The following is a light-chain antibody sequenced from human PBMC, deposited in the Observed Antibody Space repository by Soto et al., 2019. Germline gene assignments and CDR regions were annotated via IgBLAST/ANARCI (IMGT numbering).Light chain of an antibody. J-gene: IGLJ1*01. V-gene: IGLV1-44*01. Sequence: QSALTQPPSASGTPGQRVTISCSGSSSNIGSNTVNWYQQLPGTAPKLLIYSNNQRPSGVPDRFSGSQSGTSASLAISGLQSEDEADYYCAAWDDSLIGYVFGTGTKLTVL. CDR2: SNN. CDR3: AAWDDSLIGYV. CDR1: SSNIGSNT.